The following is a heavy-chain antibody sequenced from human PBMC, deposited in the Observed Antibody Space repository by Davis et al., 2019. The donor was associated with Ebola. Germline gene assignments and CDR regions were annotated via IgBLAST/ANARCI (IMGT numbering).Heavy chain of an antibody. J-gene: IGHJ4*02. V-gene: IGHV3-7*01. CDR3: TRDNYGDSGY. CDR2: IKQDGSEK. D-gene: IGHD4-17*01. CDR1: GISFGTNW. Sequence: GGSLRLSCAASGISFGTNWMSWVRQAPGKGLEWVANIKQDGSEKYYVDSVKDRFIISRDNAKNSLYLQMSSLRADDTAIYYCTRDNYGDSGYWGQGSLVTVSS.